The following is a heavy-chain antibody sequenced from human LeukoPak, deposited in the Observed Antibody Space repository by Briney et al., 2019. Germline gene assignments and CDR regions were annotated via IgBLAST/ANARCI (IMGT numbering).Heavy chain of an antibody. J-gene: IGHJ4*02. CDR1: GLTVSSNY. D-gene: IGHD4-17*01. Sequence: PGGSLRLSCVVYGLTVSSNYMSWVRQAPGKGLEWVSVIYSGGTTNYADSVKGRFLVYRDNSKNTLYLQMNSLRAEDTAVYYCASKLTTGYWGQGTLVTVSS. V-gene: IGHV3-66*01. CDR3: ASKLTTGY. CDR2: IYSGGTT.